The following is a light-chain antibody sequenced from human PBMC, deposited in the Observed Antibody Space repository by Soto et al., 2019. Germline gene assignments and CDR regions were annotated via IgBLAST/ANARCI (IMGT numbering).Light chain of an antibody. CDR2: EVS. V-gene: IGLV2-8*01. CDR3: SSYAGSIWV. J-gene: IGLJ3*02. CDR1: SSDVGVYNY. Sequence: QSVLTQPPSASGSPGQSVTISCTGTSSDVGVYNYVSWYQQHPGKAPKLMIYEVSKRPSGVPDRFSGSKSSNTASLTVSGLQAEDEADYCCSSYAGSIWVFGGGTKVTVL.